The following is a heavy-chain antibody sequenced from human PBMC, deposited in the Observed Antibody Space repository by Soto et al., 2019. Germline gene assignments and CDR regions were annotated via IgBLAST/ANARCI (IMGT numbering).Heavy chain of an antibody. CDR3: TTPGIAVAGTLN. CDR2: IRSKANSYAT. Sequence: PGGSLRLSCAASGFTFSGSAMHWVRQASGKGLEWVGRIRSKANSYATAYAASVKGRFTISRDDSKNTAYLQMNSLKTEDTAVYYCTTPGIAVAGTLNWGQGTLVTSPQ. CDR1: GFTFSGSA. D-gene: IGHD6-19*01. V-gene: IGHV3-73*01. J-gene: IGHJ4*02.